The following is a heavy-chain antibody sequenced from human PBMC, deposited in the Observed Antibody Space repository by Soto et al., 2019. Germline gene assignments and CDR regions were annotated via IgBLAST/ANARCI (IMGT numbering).Heavy chain of an antibody. J-gene: IGHJ4*02. CDR2: IITLFGTS. D-gene: IGHD2-21*02. Sequence: GQLMQSGAEVKKPGSSVKVSCKASGGTFSSHSINWVRQAPGQGLEWMGGIITLFGTSNYAQNFQGRVTIPADQSTSTAYMELNSLTSDDTAVYYCAREVGYGDFSAALLDWGQGTLVTVSS. CDR1: GGTFSSHS. CDR3: AREVGYGDFSAALLD. V-gene: IGHV1-69*01.